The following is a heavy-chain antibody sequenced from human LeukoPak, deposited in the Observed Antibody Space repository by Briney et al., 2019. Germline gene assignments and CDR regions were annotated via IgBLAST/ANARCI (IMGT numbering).Heavy chain of an antibody. D-gene: IGHD6-6*01. CDR1: GGAFSSYA. V-gene: IGHV1-69*05. CDR3: ARVGFGEYSSSSGWFDP. J-gene: IGHJ5*02. CDR2: IIPIFGTA. Sequence: SVKVSCKASGGAFSSYAISWVRQAPGQGLEWMGGIIPIFGTANYAQKFQGRVTITTDESTSTAYMELSSLRSEDTAVYYCARVGFGEYSSSSGWFDPWGQGTLVTVSS.